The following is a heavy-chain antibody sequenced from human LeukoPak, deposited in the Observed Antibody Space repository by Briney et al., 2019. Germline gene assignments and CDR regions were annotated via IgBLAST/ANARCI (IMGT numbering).Heavy chain of an antibody. CDR1: GGSISNYY. J-gene: IGHJ4*02. CDR3: ARRHHNWDY. Sequence: SETLSLTCTVSGGSISNYYWSWIRQPPGKGLEWVGYIYYSGITNYNPSLWSRVTISLDTSKNQFSLNLTSVTAADTAVYYCARRHHNWDYWGQGALVTVSS. CDR2: IYYSGIT. V-gene: IGHV4-59*08. D-gene: IGHD5-24*01.